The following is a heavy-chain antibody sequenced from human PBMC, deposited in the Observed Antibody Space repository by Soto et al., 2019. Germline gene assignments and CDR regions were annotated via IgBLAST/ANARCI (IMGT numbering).Heavy chain of an antibody. J-gene: IGHJ5*02. D-gene: IGHD3-3*01. CDR2: ISSSSRRT. CDR1: GFTFGNYG. CDR3: TKEHDSGYYGWFDP. Sequence: GGSLRLSCETSGFTFGNYGMGWVRQAPGKGLYWVSGISSSSRRTYYADSVRGRFTISRDNSKNTLYMQMTTLTAEDTAIYYCTKEHDSGYYGWFDPWGQGTLVTVSS. V-gene: IGHV3-23*01.